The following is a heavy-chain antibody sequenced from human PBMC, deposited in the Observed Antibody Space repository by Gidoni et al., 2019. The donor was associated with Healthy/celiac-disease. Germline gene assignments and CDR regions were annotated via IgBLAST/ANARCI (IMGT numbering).Heavy chain of an antibody. D-gene: IGHD2-2*01. J-gene: IGHJ3*02. CDR2: IYPGDSDT. V-gene: IGHV5-51*01. Sequence: EVQLVQSGADVKKPGESLKISCKGSVSSFTSYWIGWVRQMPGKGLEWMGIIYPGDSDTRYSPSFQGQVTISADKSISTAYLQWSSLKASDTAMYYCARHFYCSSTSCPRAFDIGGQGTMVTVSS. CDR1: VSSFTSYW. CDR3: ARHFYCSSTSCPRAFDI.